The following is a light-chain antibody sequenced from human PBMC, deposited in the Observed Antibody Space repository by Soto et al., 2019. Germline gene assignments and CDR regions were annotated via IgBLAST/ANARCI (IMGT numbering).Light chain of an antibody. CDR1: QGIDSD. V-gene: IGKV1-6*01. CDR3: LQDYSYPYT. Sequence: AIQMTQSPSSLSASVGDRVTITCRASQGIDSDLGWYQHKPGKAPKLLIYAASRLQNGVPSRFSGSGSGTEFTLIISGLQPDDFATYYCLQDYSYPYTFGQGTKLDIK. J-gene: IGKJ2*01. CDR2: AAS.